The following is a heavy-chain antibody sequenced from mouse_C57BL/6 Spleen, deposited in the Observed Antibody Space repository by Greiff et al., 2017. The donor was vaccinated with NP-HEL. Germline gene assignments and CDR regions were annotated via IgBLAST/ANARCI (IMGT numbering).Heavy chain of an antibody. V-gene: IGHV1-50*01. CDR2: IDPSDSYT. Sequence: QVHVKQPGAELVKPGASVKLSCKASGYTFTSYWMQWVKQRPGQGLEWIGEIDPSDSYTNYNQKFKGKATLTVDTSSSTAYMQLSSLTSEDSAVYYCARRGTHYAMDYWGQGTSVTVPS. CDR3: ARRGTHYAMDY. D-gene: IGHD2-14*01. J-gene: IGHJ4*01. CDR1: GYTFTSYW.